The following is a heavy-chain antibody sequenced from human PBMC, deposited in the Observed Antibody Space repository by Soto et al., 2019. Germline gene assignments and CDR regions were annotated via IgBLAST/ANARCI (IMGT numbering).Heavy chain of an antibody. J-gene: IGHJ4*02. CDR2: IWYDGSNK. Sequence: GGSLRLSCAASGFTFSSYGMHWVRQAPGKGLEWVAVIWYDGSNKCYADSVKGRFTISRDNSKNTLYLQMNSLRAEDTAVYYCARDMNHKYSSGWYYFDYWGQGTLVTVSS. CDR1: GFTFSSYG. D-gene: IGHD6-19*01. V-gene: IGHV3-33*01. CDR3: ARDMNHKYSSGWYYFDY.